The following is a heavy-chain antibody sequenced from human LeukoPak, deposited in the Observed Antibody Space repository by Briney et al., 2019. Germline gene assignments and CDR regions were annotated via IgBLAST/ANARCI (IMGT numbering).Heavy chain of an antibody. CDR2: IYSSGST. V-gene: IGHV4-4*07. J-gene: IGHJ4*02. Sequence: SETLSLTCTVSGASISAFHWTWFRQPAGKGLEWIGLIYSSGSTHFNPSLKSRVAMSVDLTKNQLSLKLTSVTAADTAMYYCARKDGDYWGRGTLVTVSS. CDR3: ARKDGDY. CDR1: GASISAFH.